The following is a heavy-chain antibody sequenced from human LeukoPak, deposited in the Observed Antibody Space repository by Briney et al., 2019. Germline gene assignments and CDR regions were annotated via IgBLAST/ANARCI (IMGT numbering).Heavy chain of an antibody. CDR1: GFSFSDHY. CDR2: ISSSGGTI. Sequence: GGSLRLSCAASGFSFSDHYMSWIRQAPGKGLEWVSHISSSGGTIYYADSVKGRFTISRDNAKNSLYLQMSSLRAEDTAVYYCARRQGEGRFDPWGQGTLVTVSS. V-gene: IGHV3-11*01. CDR3: ARRQGEGRFDP. J-gene: IGHJ5*02.